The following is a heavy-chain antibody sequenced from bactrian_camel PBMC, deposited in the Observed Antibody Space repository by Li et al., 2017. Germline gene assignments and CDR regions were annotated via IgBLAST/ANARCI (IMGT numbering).Heavy chain of an antibody. CDR3: AAHRYQFTECRLRNTDFTY. J-gene: IGHJ6*01. CDR1: EYTYSNYC. Sequence: QLVESGGGSVQAGGSLRLSCVASEYTYSNYCLAWFRQALGKERAGDASADDHGSAAYAVLVKGRFAISKDNARKTLYLQMNSLAPEDSARYYCAAHRYQFTECRLRNTDFTYWGPGTQVTV. CDR2: ADDHGSA. V-gene: IGHV3S26*01. D-gene: IGHD1*01.